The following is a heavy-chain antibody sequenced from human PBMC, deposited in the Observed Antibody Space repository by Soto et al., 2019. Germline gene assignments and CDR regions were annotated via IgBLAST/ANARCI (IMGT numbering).Heavy chain of an antibody. V-gene: IGHV1-18*04. CDR3: ARTHWQPDYLEGFDF. D-gene: IGHD1-1*01. Sequence: GXSXKVSFKTSGYTXSSHGISLVRWAPGRGLEWSGWISAYNCDTKYEQRGQDRCSRTTYTSTDTDYMELRSLRFDDTSIDFCARTHWQPDYLEGFDFWGQGTPVTVSP. CDR2: ISAYNCDT. CDR1: GYTXSSHG. J-gene: IGHJ4*02.